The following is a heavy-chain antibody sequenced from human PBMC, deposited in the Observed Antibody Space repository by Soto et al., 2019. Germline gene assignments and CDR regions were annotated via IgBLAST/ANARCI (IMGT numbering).Heavy chain of an antibody. J-gene: IGHJ4*02. Sequence: QVQLVESGGGVVQPGRSLRLSWAASGFTFSSYGMHWVRQAPGKGLEWVAVISYDGSNKYYADSVKGRFTISRDNSKNTLYLQMNSLRAEDTAMYYCAKETYSGPLDYWGQGTLVIVSS. CDR3: AKETYSGPLDY. V-gene: IGHV3-30*18. CDR1: GFTFSSYG. CDR2: ISYDGSNK. D-gene: IGHD2-15*01.